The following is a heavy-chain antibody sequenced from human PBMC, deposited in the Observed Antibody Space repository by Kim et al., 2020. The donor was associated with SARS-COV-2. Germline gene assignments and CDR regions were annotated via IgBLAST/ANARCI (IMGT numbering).Heavy chain of an antibody. D-gene: IGHD1-26*01. CDR2: ISSSGDIK. J-gene: IGHJ4*02. V-gene: IGHV3-48*03. CDR3: VREGVGSGSYDFDY. CDR1: GFPFSTYE. Sequence: GGSLRLSCAASGFPFSTYEMTWVRQAPGKGLEWVSYISSSGDIKYYADSVKGRFTISRDNARNSLFLQMNSLRVEDTAVYYCVREGVGSGSYDFDYWGQGTLVTVSS.